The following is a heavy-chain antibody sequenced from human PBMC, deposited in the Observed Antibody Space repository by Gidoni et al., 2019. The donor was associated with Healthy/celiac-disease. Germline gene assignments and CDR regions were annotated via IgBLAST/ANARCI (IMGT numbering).Heavy chain of an antibody. CDR3: ARGVVVNYGMDV. V-gene: IGHV3-11*01. J-gene: IGHJ6*02. CDR1: GFTFRDYY. D-gene: IGHD2-15*01. CDR2: SSSSSITI. Sequence: QVQLVESGGGLVKPGGSLRLSCPVSGFTFRDYYMSWTRHAPGEGLELVSYSSSSSITIYYANSVKGRYTISRDNAKNSLYLQMNSLRAEDTAVYYCARGVVVNYGMDVWGQGTTVTVSS.